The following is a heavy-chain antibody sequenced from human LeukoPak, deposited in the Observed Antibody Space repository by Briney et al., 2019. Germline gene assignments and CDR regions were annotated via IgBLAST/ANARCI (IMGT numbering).Heavy chain of an antibody. Sequence: GRSLRLSCAASGFSSYGIHWVRQAPGQGLEWVAVIRYDGSTKYYADSVKGRFTISRDNSKNTVYLQMNSLRAEDTAVYYCAGVAVAGTGYFDYWGQGTLVTVSS. CDR2: IRYDGSTK. J-gene: IGHJ4*02. V-gene: IGHV3-33*01. CDR3: AGVAVAGTGYFDY. D-gene: IGHD6-19*01. CDR1: GFSSYG.